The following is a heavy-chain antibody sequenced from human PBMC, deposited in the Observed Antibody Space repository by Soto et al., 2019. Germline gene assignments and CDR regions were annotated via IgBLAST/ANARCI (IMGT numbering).Heavy chain of an antibody. D-gene: IGHD1-1*01. J-gene: IGHJ5*02. Sequence: DSVKVSCKAFGYTFTGYYIHWVRQAPGQGLEWMAYIDPNSGATKYAQKFQGLVTLTRDTSIRTAYMELTSLRSDDTAVYYCARGGGTIFAPLPWGQGTLVTVSS. CDR1: GYTFTGYY. CDR3: ARGGGTIFAPLP. V-gene: IGHV1-2*04. CDR2: IDPNSGAT.